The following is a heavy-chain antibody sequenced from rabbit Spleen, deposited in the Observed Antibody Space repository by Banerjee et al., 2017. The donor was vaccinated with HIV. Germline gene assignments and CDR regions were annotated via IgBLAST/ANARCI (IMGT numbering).Heavy chain of an antibody. V-gene: IGHV1S45*01. CDR3: ARHVWNYNWAMDL. CDR2: IYGGSSGST. D-gene: IGHD3-1*01. Sequence: QEQLVEYGGGLVQPEGSLTLTCKASGFSFSNYYFMCWVRQAPGKGLEWIACIYGGSSGSTYYASWAKGRFTISKTSSTTVTLQMTSLTAADTATYFCARHVWNYNWAMDLWGPGTPRHRL. J-gene: IGHJ4*01. CDR1: GFSFSNYYF.